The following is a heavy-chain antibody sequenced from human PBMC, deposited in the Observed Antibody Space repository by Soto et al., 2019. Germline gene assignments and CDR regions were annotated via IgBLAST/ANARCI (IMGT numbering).Heavy chain of an antibody. CDR1: GYTFTNYA. CDR2: INTGKGNT. J-gene: IGHJ4*02. Sequence: ASVKVSCKASGYTFTNYAMHWLRQAPGQRLEWMGWINTGKGNTKYSQKFQGRVTITRDTSASTAYMELSSLRSEDTAMYYCARAGDDCSAANCYVIDYWGQGTLVTVSS. D-gene: IGHD2-2*01. V-gene: IGHV1-3*04. CDR3: ARAGDDCSAANCYVIDY.